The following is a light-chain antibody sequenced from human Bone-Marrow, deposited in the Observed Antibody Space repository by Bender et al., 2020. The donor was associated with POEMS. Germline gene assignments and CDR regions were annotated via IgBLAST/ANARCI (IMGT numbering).Light chain of an antibody. CDR3: SSMLSPLGV. J-gene: IGLJ3*02. Sequence: SALTQPASVSGSLGQSVTISCSGTNTEVGGYDLVSWYQQHPGKAPKLMIYDVSNRPSGVPDRFSGSQSGNTASLTISGLQADDEADYYCSSMLSPLGVFGGGTRLTVL. V-gene: IGLV2-14*03. CDR2: DVS. CDR1: NTEVGGYDL.